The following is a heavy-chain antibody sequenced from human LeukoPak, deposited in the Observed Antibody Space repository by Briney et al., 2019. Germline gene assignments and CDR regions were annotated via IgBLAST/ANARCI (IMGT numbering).Heavy chain of an antibody. CDR2: INWNGDTT. CDR3: ARSNMITSGGLSFY. Sequence: GGSLRLSCAASGFAFDDYAMNWVRQVPGKGLEWVASINWNGDTTGYGDSVKGRFTIARDNAKSFLYLQMNSLRADDTAIYCCARSNMITSGGLSFYRGQGTLVSVSS. D-gene: IGHD3-16*01. CDR1: GFAFDDYA. J-gene: IGHJ4*02. V-gene: IGHV3-20*04.